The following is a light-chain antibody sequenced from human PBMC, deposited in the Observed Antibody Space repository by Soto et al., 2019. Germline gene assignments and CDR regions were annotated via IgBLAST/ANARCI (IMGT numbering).Light chain of an antibody. J-gene: IGKJ2*01. V-gene: IGKV1-39*01. CDR2: AAS. CDR1: QSISNF. CDR3: QQSYRSPYT. Sequence: IQLTQSPTSLSASVGDSVTFTCRASQSISNFLNWYQHKPGKAPKLVIYAASSLLSGVTSRFSGSGSGTDFTLTITTLQPEDFATYYCQQSYRSPYTFAQGTNLEIK.